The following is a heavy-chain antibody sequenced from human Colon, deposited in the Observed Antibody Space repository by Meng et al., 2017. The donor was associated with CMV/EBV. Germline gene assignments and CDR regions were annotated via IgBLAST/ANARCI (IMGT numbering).Heavy chain of an antibody. V-gene: IGHV1-2*02. CDR3: IKEDWYFDF. Sequence: QLQMIPAVAELKKPGASVKISCKTSGYTFNDKHLHWVRHAPGQGLEWMGWFYPKSGGTYFAQKFQGSVTMTSDTSNSTVYMELSSLTSDDTAIYDCIKEDWYFDFRGQGTLVTVSS. J-gene: IGHJ4*02. CDR2: FYPKSGGT. CDR1: GYTFNDKH. D-gene: IGHD2-21*01.